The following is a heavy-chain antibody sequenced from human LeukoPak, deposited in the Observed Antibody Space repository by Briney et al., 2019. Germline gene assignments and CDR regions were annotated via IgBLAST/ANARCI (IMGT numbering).Heavy chain of an antibody. Sequence: GASVKVSCKASGYTFTGYYMHWVRQAPGQGLEWMGWMNPNSGNTGYAQKFQGRVTITRNTSISTAYMELSSLRSEDTAVYYCARSPGYSSGWWGYYYYYMDVWGKGTTVTVSS. V-gene: IGHV1-8*03. CDR2: MNPNSGNT. D-gene: IGHD6-19*01. CDR3: ARSPGYSSGWWGYYYYYMDV. J-gene: IGHJ6*03. CDR1: GYTFTGYY.